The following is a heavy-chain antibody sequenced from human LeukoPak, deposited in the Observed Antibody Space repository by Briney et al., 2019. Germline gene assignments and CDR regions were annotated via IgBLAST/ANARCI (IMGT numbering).Heavy chain of an antibody. CDR2: ISDDGSNK. CDR1: GFTFSSYA. D-gene: IGHD1-26*01. Sequence: GRSLRLSCAASGFTFSSYAMHWVRQAPGKGLEGVAVISDDGSNKYYADSVKGRFTISRDNSKNTLYLQMNSLRAEDTAVYYCARAKARRSWELLPLQHWGQGTLVTVSS. CDR3: ARAKARRSWELLPLQH. V-gene: IGHV3-30-3*01. J-gene: IGHJ1*01.